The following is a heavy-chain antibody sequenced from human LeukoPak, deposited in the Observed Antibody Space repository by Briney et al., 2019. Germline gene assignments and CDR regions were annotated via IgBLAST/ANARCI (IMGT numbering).Heavy chain of an antibody. V-gene: IGHV4-34*01. CDR1: GGSFSGYY. CDR2: INHSGST. Sequence: PSETLSLTCAVYGGSFSGYYWSWIRQPPGKGLEWIGEINHSGSTNYNPSLKSRVTISVDTSKNQFSLKLSSVTAADTAVYYCARRAGGGGFDYWGQGTLVTVSS. D-gene: IGHD4-23*01. CDR3: ARRAGGGGFDY. J-gene: IGHJ4*02.